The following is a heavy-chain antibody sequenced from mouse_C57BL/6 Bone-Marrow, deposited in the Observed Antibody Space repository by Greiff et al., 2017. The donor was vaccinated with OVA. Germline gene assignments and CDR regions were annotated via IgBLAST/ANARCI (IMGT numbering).Heavy chain of an antibody. J-gene: IGHJ4*01. CDR2: IHPNSGST. V-gene: IGHV1-64*01. CDR1: GYTFTSYW. Sequence: VQLQQPGAELVKPGASVKLSCKASGYTFTSYWMHWVKQRPGQGLEWIGMIHPNSGSTNYNEKFKSKATLTVDKSSSTAYMQLSSLTSEDSAVYYCARIYYYGRGRGGYAMDDWGQGTSVTVSS. CDR3: ARIYYYGRGRGGYAMDD. D-gene: IGHD1-1*01.